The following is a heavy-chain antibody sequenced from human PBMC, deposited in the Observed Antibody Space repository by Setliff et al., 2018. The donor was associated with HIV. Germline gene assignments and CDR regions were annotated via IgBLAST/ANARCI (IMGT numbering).Heavy chain of an antibody. CDR1: GFNFSDYS. CDR2: ISGTGTYI. Sequence: PGGSLRLSCTASGFNFSDYSMDWVRQAPGKGLEWVASISGTGTYIYYEDSLRGRFIVSRDNAKNSVYLEMDNLGADDTAFYYCARDRGGKDYWGQGTLVTVSS. D-gene: IGHD3-16*01. J-gene: IGHJ4*02. CDR3: ARDRGGKDY. V-gene: IGHV3-21*01.